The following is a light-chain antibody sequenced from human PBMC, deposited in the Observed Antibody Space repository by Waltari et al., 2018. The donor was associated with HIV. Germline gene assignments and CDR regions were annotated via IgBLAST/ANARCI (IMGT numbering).Light chain of an antibody. CDR1: SSDVGGYNY. V-gene: IGLV2-8*01. CDR3: GSYVGSDSLI. Sequence: QSALTQPPSASGSPGQSVTISCTGTSSDVGGYNYVSWYQQYPGKAPKLMIYEVTKRPSGVPDRFSGSKSGNTASLTVSGLQGEDEADYYCGSYVGSDSLIFGGGTKLTVL. J-gene: IGLJ2*01. CDR2: EVT.